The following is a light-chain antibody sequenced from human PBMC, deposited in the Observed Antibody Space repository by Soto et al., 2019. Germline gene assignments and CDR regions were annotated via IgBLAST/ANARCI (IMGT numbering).Light chain of an antibody. CDR3: QQYDSSPRT. V-gene: IGKV3-15*01. J-gene: IGKJ1*01. Sequence: EIVMTQSPATLSVSPGERATLSCRASQSVSNNLAWYQQKPGQAPRLLIYDTSTRATGVPARFSGSRSGTEFTLTINSLQSEDFAVYYCQQYDSSPRTFGQGTKVDIK. CDR1: QSVSNN. CDR2: DTS.